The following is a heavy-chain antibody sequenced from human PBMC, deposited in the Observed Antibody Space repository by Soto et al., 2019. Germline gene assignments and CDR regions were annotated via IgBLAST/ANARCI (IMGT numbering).Heavy chain of an antibody. CDR2: INPNSGGT. V-gene: IGHV1-2*02. D-gene: IGHD4-4*01. CDR3: ARVYRAKTPYGMDV. J-gene: IGHJ6*02. CDR1: GYTFTGYY. Sequence: ASVKVSCKASGYTFTGYYMHWVRQAPGQGLEWMGWINPNSGGTNYAQKFQGRVTMTRDTSISTAYMELSRLRSDDTAVYYCARVYRAKTPYGMDVWGQGTTATVSS.